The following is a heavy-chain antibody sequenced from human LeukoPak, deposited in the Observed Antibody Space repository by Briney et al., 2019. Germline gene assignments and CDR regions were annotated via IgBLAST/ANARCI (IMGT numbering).Heavy chain of an antibody. CDR1: GGTFSSYA. J-gene: IGHJ4*02. CDR2: IIPIFGTA. D-gene: IGHD5-18*01. V-gene: IGHV1-69*05. CDR3: ASIRYSYAEHYFDY. Sequence: SVKVSCKASGGTFSSYAISWVRQAPGQGLEWMGRIIPIFGTANYAQKFQGRVTITTDETTSTAYMELSSLRSEDTAVYYCASIRYSYAEHYFDYWGQGTLVTVSS.